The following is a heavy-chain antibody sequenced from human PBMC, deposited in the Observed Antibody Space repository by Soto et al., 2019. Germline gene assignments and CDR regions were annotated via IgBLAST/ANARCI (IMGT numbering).Heavy chain of an antibody. Sequence: QMQLVESGGGVVQPGRSQRLSCAASGFTFSTYVMHWIRQAPGRGLEWVAGISIDGTSEHYADSVKGRFSISRDNSKNMLYVQMDTLRGEDTAVYYCATEDHGSGRAGTFYHWGQGTLVTVSS. V-gene: IGHV3-30*03. D-gene: IGHD2-15*01. CDR3: ATEDHGSGRAGTFYH. CDR2: ISIDGTSE. CDR1: GFTFSTYV. J-gene: IGHJ1*01.